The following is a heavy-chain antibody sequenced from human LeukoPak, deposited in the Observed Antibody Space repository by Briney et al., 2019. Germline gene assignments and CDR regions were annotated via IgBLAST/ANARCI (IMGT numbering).Heavy chain of an antibody. J-gene: IGHJ3*02. V-gene: IGHV3-74*01. Sequence: GGSLRLSCAASGFAFSNNWMHWVRQAPGKGLLWVSRINSDGSSTSYADSVKARYTISRDNAKNTLYLQMNSLRAEDTAVYYCASSDWYAAFDIWGQGTMVTVSS. CDR1: GFAFSNNW. D-gene: IGHD3-9*01. CDR2: INSDGSST. CDR3: ASSDWYAAFDI.